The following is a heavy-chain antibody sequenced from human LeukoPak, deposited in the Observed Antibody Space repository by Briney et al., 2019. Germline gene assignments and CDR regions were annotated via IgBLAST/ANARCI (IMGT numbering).Heavy chain of an antibody. V-gene: IGHV1-2*02. CDR2: INPNSGGT. CDR3: ARDRADYYDSSGYCV. J-gene: IGHJ4*02. D-gene: IGHD3-22*01. CDR1: GYTFTRYD. Sequence: ASVKVSCKASGYTFTRYDMHWVRQAPGQGLEWMGWINPNSGGTNYAQKFQGRGTMTRDTSISTAYMELSRLRSDDTAVYYCARDRADYYDSSGYCVWGQGTLVTVSS.